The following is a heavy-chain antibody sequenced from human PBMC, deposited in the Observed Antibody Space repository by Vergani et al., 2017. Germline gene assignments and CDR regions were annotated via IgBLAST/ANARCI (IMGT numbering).Heavy chain of an antibody. D-gene: IGHD6-13*01. Sequence: QLQLQESGPGLVTPSETLSLTCTVSGGSISSSSYYWGWIRQPPGKGLEWIGSIYYSGSTYYNPSLKSRVTISVDTSKNQFSLKLSSVTAADTAVYYCASPPISSSWYVGNYWGQGTLVTVSS. CDR2: IYYSGST. J-gene: IGHJ4*02. CDR1: GGSISSSSYY. CDR3: ASPPISSSWYVGNY. V-gene: IGHV4-39*07.